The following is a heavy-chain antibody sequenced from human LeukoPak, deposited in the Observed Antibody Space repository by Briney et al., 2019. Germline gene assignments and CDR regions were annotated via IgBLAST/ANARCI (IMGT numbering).Heavy chain of an antibody. V-gene: IGHV4-4*07. D-gene: IGHD3-10*01. CDR2: IYTTGST. Sequence: SETLSLTCTVSGGSISSYYWSWIRQPAGKGLEWIGRIYTTGSTNYNPSLKRRFTMSVDTSKNQFSLKLTSVTAADTAVYYCPRFITSGVYYFAYWGQGTLVTVSS. CDR1: GGSISSYY. CDR3: PRFITSGVYYFAY. J-gene: IGHJ4*02.